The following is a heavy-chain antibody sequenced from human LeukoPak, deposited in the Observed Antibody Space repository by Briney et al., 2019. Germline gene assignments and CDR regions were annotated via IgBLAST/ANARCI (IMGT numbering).Heavy chain of an antibody. J-gene: IGHJ4*02. V-gene: IGHV1-2*02. Sequence: GASVKVSCKASGYTFTGYYMHWLRQAPGQGLEWMGWINPNSGGTNYAQKFQGRVTMTRDTSISTAYMELSRLRSDDTAVYYCARRTLVGATDFDYWGQGTLVTVSS. CDR3: ARRTLVGATDFDY. D-gene: IGHD1-26*01. CDR2: INPNSGGT. CDR1: GYTFTGYY.